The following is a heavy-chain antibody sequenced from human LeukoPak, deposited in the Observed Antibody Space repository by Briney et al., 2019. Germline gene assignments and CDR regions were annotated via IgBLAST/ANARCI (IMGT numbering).Heavy chain of an antibody. D-gene: IGHD6-13*01. Sequence: GGSLRLSCAASGFTFSSDSMNWVRQAPGKGLEWVSSISSSSSYIYYADSVKGRFTISRDNAKNSLYLQMNSLRAEDTAVYYCAREDSSNWYTAFDIWGQGTMVTVSS. CDR1: GFTFSSDS. CDR3: AREDSSNWYTAFDI. CDR2: ISSSSSYI. V-gene: IGHV3-21*01. J-gene: IGHJ3*02.